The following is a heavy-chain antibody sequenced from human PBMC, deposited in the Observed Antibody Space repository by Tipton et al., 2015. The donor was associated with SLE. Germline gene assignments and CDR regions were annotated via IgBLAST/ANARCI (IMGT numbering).Heavy chain of an antibody. CDR1: GGSISSGSHY. J-gene: IGHJ3*02. V-gene: IGHV4-61*01. CDR2: IYYSGST. CDR3: ARGQEAFDI. Sequence: TLSLTCTVSGGSISSGSHYWSWIRQPPGKGLEWIGYIYYSGSTNYNPSLKSRVTISVDTSKNQFSLKLSSVTAADTAVYYCARGQEAFDIWGQGTMVTVSS.